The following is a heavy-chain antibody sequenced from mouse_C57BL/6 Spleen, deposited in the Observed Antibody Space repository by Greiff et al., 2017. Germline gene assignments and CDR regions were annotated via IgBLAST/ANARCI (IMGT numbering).Heavy chain of an antibody. V-gene: IGHV1-50*01. CDR3: ARPYYDYDVEFAY. CDR1: GYTFTSYW. J-gene: IGHJ3*01. CDR2: IDPSARYT. Sequence: QVQLQQPGAELVKPGASVKLSCKASGYTFTSYWMQWVKQRPGQGLEWIGEIDPSARYTNYNQKFKGKATLTVDTSSSTAYMQLSSLTSEDAAVYYCARPYYDYDVEFAYWGQGTLVTVSA. D-gene: IGHD2-4*01.